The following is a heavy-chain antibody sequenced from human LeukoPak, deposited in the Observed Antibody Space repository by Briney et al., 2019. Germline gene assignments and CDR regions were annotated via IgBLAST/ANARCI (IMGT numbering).Heavy chain of an antibody. CDR3: ARAVDIVATDTYYYYYYYMDV. D-gene: IGHD5-12*01. J-gene: IGHJ6*03. Sequence: ASVKVSCKASGYTFTSHGISWVRQAPGQGLEWMGWISTYSGNTNFTQKVQGRVAMTADASTSTAYMELSSLRSEDTAVYYCARAVDIVATDTYYYYYYYMDVWGKGTTVTVSS. CDR2: ISTYSGNT. V-gene: IGHV1-18*01. CDR1: GYTFTSHG.